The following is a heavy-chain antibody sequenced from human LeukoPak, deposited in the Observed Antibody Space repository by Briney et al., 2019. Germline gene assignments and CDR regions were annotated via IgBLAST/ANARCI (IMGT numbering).Heavy chain of an antibody. CDR2: ISGSGGST. CDR3: AKGSDIVVVPAAHHYMDV. J-gene: IGHJ6*03. Sequence: GGSLRLSCAASGFTFSSYAMSWVRQAPGKGLEWVSAISGSGGSTYYADSVKGRFTISRDNSKNTLYLQMNSLRAEDTAVYYCAKGSDIVVVPAAHHYMDVWGKGTTVTVSS. V-gene: IGHV3-23*01. CDR1: GFTFSSYA. D-gene: IGHD2-2*01.